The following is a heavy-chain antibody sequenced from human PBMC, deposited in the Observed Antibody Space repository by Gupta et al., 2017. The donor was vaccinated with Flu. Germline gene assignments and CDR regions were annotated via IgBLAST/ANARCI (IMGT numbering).Heavy chain of an antibody. CDR1: GFTFSNYG. Sequence: QVQLVESGGGVVQPGRSLRLSCVASGFTFSNYGMHWVRQAPGKGLEWVAIISYDGSSKYYAESVKGRFTISRDNSKNTLYLQMNSLRADDTAFYYCVKDNRGIVAVTAIPFEYWGQGSLVTVSS. J-gene: IGHJ4*02. CDR3: VKDNRGIVAVTAIPFEY. V-gene: IGHV3-30*18. CDR2: ISYDGSSK. D-gene: IGHD2-21*02.